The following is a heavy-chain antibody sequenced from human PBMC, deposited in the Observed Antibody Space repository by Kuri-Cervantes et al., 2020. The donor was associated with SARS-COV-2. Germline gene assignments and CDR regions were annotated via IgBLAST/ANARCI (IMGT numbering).Heavy chain of an antibody. CDR3: AELGMGPVDY. D-gene: IGHD7-27*01. CDR1: GFTFSSYG. J-gene: IGHJ4*02. V-gene: IGHV3-33*06. CDR2: IWYDGSNK. Sequence: GESLKISCAASGFTFSSYGMHWVRQAPGKGLEWVAVIWYDGSNKYYADSVKGRFTISRDNSKNTLYLQMNSLRAEDTAVYYCAELGMGPVDYWGQGTLVTVSS.